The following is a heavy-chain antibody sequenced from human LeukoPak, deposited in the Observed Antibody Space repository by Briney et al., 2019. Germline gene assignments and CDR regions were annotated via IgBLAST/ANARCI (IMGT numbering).Heavy chain of an antibody. D-gene: IGHD5-12*01. Sequence: PSETLSLTCTVSGGSISSSSYYWGWIRQPPGKGLEWIGSIYYNGSTYYNPSLKSRVTISVDTSKNQFSLKLSSVTAADTAVYYCARLTWDRVGGYDSSYFDYWGQGTLVTVSS. CDR3: ARLTWDRVGGYDSSYFDY. J-gene: IGHJ4*02. V-gene: IGHV4-39*01. CDR1: GGSISSSSYY. CDR2: IYYNGST.